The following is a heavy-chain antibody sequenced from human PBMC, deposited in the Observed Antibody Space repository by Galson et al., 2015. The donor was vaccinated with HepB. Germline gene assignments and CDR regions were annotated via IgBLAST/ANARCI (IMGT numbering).Heavy chain of an antibody. Sequence: SVKVSCKASGSTFTGYYMHWVRQAPGQGLEWMGRINPNSGGTNYAQKFQGRVTMTRDTSISTAYMELSRLRSDDTALYYCARERYADPFDYWGQGTLVTVSS. CDR3: ARERYADPFDY. CDR2: INPNSGGT. CDR1: GSTFTGYY. J-gene: IGHJ4*02. D-gene: IGHD5-12*01. V-gene: IGHV1-2*06.